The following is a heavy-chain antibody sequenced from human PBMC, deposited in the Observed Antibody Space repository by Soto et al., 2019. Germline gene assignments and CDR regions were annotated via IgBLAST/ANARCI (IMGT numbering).Heavy chain of an antibody. V-gene: IGHV1-24*01. D-gene: IGHD3-10*01. CDR1: GYTLTELS. Sequence: QVQLVQSGAEVKKPGASVKVSCKVSGYTLTELSMHWVRQAPGKGLEWMGGFDPEDGETIYAQKFQGRVTMTEDTSTGTAYMERSSLRSEDTAVYYCATLFAGERMTMFRGVFPFFDYWGQGTLVTVCS. J-gene: IGHJ4*02. CDR2: FDPEDGET. CDR3: ATLFAGERMTMFRGVFPFFDY.